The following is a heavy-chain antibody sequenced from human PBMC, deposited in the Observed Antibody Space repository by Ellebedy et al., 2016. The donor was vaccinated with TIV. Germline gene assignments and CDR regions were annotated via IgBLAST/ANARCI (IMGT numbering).Heavy chain of an antibody. CDR3: ARPIGRGFGEFSD. Sequence: MPSETLSLTCTLASRSLSSNYWDWIRHPPGKELAWHGYIYSSGRTNYNPSLKGRVTISVDTSKNQLTLELTSVTAADTAVYYCARPIGRGFGEFSDWGQGTLVTVSS. J-gene: IGHJ4*02. CDR2: IYSSGRT. V-gene: IGHV4-59*08. D-gene: IGHD3-10*01. CDR1: SRSLSSNY.